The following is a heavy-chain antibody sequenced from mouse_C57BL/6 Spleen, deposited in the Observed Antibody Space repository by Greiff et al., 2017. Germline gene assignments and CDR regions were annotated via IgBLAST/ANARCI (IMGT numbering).Heavy chain of an antibody. D-gene: IGHD1-1*01. CDR2: IYPGDGDT. V-gene: IGHV1-80*01. J-gene: IGHJ4*01. CDR3: ARSVATGDYAMDY. Sequence: QVHVKQSGAELVKPGASVKISCKASGYAFSSYWMNWVKQRPGKGLEWIGQIYPGDGDTNYNGKFKGKATLTADKSSSTAYMQLSSLTSEDSAVYFCARSVATGDYAMDYWGQGTSVTVSS. CDR1: GYAFSSYW.